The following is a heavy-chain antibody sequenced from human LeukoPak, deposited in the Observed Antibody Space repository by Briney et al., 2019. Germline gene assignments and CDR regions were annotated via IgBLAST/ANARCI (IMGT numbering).Heavy chain of an antibody. V-gene: IGHV4-30-2*01. D-gene: IGHD2-2*01. Sequence: SQTLSLTCAVSGGSISSGGYSWSWIRQPPGKGLEWIGYIYHSGSTYYNPSLKSRVTMSVDRSKNQFSLKLSSVTAADTAVYYCARGGSEGYCSSTSCPNWFDPWGQGTLVTVSS. CDR2: IYHSGST. CDR1: GGSISSGGYS. CDR3: ARGGSEGYCSSTSCPNWFDP. J-gene: IGHJ5*02.